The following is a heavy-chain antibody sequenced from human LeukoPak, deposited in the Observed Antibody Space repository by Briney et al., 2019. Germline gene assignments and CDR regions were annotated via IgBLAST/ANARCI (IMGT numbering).Heavy chain of an antibody. CDR3: ARAGYCSGGSCYGSDY. D-gene: IGHD2-15*01. V-gene: IGHV3-33*01. CDR2: LWYDGSIQ. Sequence: GRSLRLSCAASGFTFSSYGMHWVRQAPGKGLEWVAALWYDGSIQYYADSVKGRFTISRDNSKNTLYLQMDSLRAEDTAVYYCARAGYCSGGSCYGSDYWGQGTLVSVSS. CDR1: GFTFSSYG. J-gene: IGHJ4*02.